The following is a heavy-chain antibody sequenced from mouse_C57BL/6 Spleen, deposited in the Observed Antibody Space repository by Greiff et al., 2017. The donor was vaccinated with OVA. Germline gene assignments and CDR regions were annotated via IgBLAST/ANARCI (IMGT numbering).Heavy chain of an antibody. Sequence: QVQLQQPGAELVKPGASVKLSCKASGYTFTSYWMQWVKQRPGQGLEWIGEIDPSDSYTNYNQKFKGKATLTVDTSSSTAYMQLSSLTSEDSAVYYCAGEDSCGTGWFAYWGQGTLVTVSA. CDR3: AGEDSCGTGWFAY. V-gene: IGHV1-50*01. J-gene: IGHJ3*01. CDR2: IDPSDSYT. D-gene: IGHD3-3*01. CDR1: GYTFTSYW.